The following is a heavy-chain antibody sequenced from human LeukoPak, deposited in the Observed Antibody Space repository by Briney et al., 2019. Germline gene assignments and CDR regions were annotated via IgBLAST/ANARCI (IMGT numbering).Heavy chain of an antibody. CDR2: INTNTRNP. CDR1: GYTFTRYA. CDR3: TSHITMIVPGDWFDP. J-gene: IGHJ5*02. Sequence: ASVKVSCKASGYTFTRYAMNWVRQAPGQGLEWMGWINTNTRNPTYAQGFTGRVVFSLDTSVSTAYLQISSLKAEDTAVYYCTSHITMIVPGDWFDPWGQGTLVTVSS. D-gene: IGHD3-22*01. V-gene: IGHV7-4-1*02.